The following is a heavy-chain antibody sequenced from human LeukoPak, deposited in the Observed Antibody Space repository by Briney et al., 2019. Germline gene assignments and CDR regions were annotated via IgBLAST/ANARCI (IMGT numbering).Heavy chain of an antibody. CDR3: ARSRRGGYNYSHWFDP. J-gene: IGHJ5*02. D-gene: IGHD5-24*01. CDR2: IYYSGST. V-gene: IGHV4-59*01. Sequence: RTSETLSLTCTVSGGSISSYYWSWIRQPPGKGLEWIGYIYYSGSTNYNPSLKSRVTISVDTSKNQFSLKLSSVTAADTAVYYCARSRRGGYNYSHWFDPWGQGTLVTVSS. CDR1: GGSISSYY.